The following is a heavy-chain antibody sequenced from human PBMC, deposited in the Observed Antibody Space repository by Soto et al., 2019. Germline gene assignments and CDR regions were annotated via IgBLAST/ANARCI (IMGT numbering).Heavy chain of an antibody. CDR1: GGSISSSSYY. J-gene: IGHJ3*02. CDR3: ARLNANDAFDI. Sequence: SETLSLTCTVSGGSISSSSYYWGWIRQPPGKGLEWIGSIYYSGSTYYNPSLKSRVTISVDTSKNQFSLKLSSVTAADTSVYYCARLNANDAFDIWGQGTMVTVSS. CDR2: IYYSGST. V-gene: IGHV4-39*01.